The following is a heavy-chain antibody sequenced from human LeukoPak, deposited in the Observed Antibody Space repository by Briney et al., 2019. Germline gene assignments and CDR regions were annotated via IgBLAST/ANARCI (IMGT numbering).Heavy chain of an antibody. D-gene: IGHD6-19*01. V-gene: IGHV3-30*04. CDR2: ISDDGKNK. J-gene: IGHJ5*02. Sequence: PGGSLRLSCAASGFTFSSYEMNWVRQAPGKGLEWVAVISDDGKNKIYADSVKGRFTISRDNSKNTLYLQMNSLRAEDTALYYCARAAAETGAFRDNWFDPWGQGTLVTVSS. CDR3: ARAAAETGAFRDNWFDP. CDR1: GFTFSSYE.